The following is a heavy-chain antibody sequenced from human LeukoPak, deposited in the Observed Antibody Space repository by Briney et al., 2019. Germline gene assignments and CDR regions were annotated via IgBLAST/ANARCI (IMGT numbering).Heavy chain of an antibody. CDR3: ARVISNYPYYFDP. CDR2: INPSGGST. Sequence: ASVKVSCKASGYTFTNYYMHWVRQAPGQGLEWMGIINPSGGSTSYAQKFQGRVTMTRDMSTSTVYMELSSLRSEDTAVYYCARVISNYPYYFDPWGQGTLVTVSS. J-gene: IGHJ4*02. V-gene: IGHV1-46*01. CDR1: GYTFTNYY. D-gene: IGHD4-11*01.